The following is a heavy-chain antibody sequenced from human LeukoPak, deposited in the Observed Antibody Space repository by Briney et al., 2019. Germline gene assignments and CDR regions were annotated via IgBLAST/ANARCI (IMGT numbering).Heavy chain of an antibody. V-gene: IGHV3-7*03. CDR3: ARDQYDTWSRRGNFDS. CDR1: GFTFSSYA. CDR2: IKLDGSEK. Sequence: GLLRLSCAASGFTFSSYAMSWVRQAPGKGLEWVANIKLDGSEKNYVDSVKGRFTISRDNTKNSLYLQMNSLRAEDTAVFYCARDQYDTWSRRGNFDSWGQGTLVIVSS. J-gene: IGHJ4*02. D-gene: IGHD3-3*01.